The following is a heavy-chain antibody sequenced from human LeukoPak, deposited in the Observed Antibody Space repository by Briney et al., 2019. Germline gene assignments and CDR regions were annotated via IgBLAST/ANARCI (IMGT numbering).Heavy chain of an antibody. CDR2: IYYSGST. CDR1: GGSISRYY. CDR3: ASLAGSVYGSGSYYDY. V-gene: IGHV4-59*01. J-gene: IGHJ4*02. D-gene: IGHD3-10*01. Sequence: PSETLALNCTVSGGSISRYYWSWIRQPPGKGLEWIGYIYYSGSTNYNPSLKSRVTISVDTSKNQFSLKLSSVTAADMAVYYCASLAGSVYGSGSYYDYWGQGTLVTVSS.